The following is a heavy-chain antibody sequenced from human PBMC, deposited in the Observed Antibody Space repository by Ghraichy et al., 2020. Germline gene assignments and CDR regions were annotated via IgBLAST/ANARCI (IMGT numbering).Heavy chain of an antibody. CDR3: VTYSYAGATALY. D-gene: IGHD3-10*01. CDR2: VYYTGST. Sequence: PSLTCTVSGASISNSNYYWGWIRQSPGTGLDWIASVYYTGSTYYNPSLKSRVTMSLDTSKNQFSLRLNSVTAADTAVYYCVTYSYAGATALYWGQGTLVTVSS. J-gene: IGHJ4*02. V-gene: IGHV4-39*05. CDR1: GASISNSNYY.